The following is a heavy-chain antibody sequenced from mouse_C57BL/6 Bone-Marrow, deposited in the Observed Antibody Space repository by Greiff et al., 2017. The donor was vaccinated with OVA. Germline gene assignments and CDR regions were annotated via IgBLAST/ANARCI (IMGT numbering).Heavy chain of an antibody. CDR2: INPNNGGT. D-gene: IGHD2-4*01. CDR3: APGGTMTYFDY. CDR1: GYTFTSYG. J-gene: IGHJ2*01. V-gene: IGHV1-22*01. Sequence: VQLQQSGAELARPGASVKLSCKASGYTFTSYGISWVKQSHGKSLEWIGYINPNNGGTSYNQKFKGKATLTVNKSSSTAYMELRSLTSEDSAVYYCAPGGTMTYFDYWGQGTTLTVSS.